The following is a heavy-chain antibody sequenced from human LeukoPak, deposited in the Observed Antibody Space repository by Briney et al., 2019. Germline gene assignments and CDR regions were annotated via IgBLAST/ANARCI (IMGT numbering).Heavy chain of an antibody. V-gene: IGHV1-8*01. CDR1: GYTFTSYD. D-gene: IGHD3-22*01. CDR3: AREGVVYYDSSGTNWDAFDI. CDR2: MNPNSGNT. Sequence: ASVKVSCKASGYTFTSYDINWVRQATGQGLECMGWMNPNSGNTGYAQKFQGRVTMTRNTSISTAYMELSSLRSEDTAVYYCAREGVVYYDSSGTNWDAFDIWGQGTMVTVSS. J-gene: IGHJ3*02.